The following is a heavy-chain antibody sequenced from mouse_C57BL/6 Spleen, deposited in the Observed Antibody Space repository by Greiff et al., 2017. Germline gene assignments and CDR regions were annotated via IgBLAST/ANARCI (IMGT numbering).Heavy chain of an antibody. CDR3: AGWDWYFDV. V-gene: IGHV3-6*01. J-gene: IGHJ1*03. CDR1: GYSITSGYY. Sequence: DVQLQESGPGLVKPSQSLSLTCSVTGYSITSGYYWNWIRQFPGNKLEWMGYISYDGSNNYNPSLKNRISITRDTSKNQFFLKLNSVTTEDTATYYCAGWDWYFDVWGTGTTVTVSS. D-gene: IGHD3-3*01. CDR2: ISYDGSN.